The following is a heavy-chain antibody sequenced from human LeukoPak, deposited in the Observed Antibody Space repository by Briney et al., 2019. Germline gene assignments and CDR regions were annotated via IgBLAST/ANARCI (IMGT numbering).Heavy chain of an antibody. J-gene: IGHJ4*02. CDR2: INHSGST. CDR3: ARGGNIVATIYYFDY. CDR1: GGSFSGYY. D-gene: IGHD5-12*01. Sequence: SETLSLTCAVYGGSFSGYYWSWIRQPPGKGLEWIGEINHSGSTNYNPSLKSRVTISVDTSKNQFSLKLSSVTAADTAVYYCARGGNIVATIYYFDYWGQGTLVTVSS. V-gene: IGHV4-34*01.